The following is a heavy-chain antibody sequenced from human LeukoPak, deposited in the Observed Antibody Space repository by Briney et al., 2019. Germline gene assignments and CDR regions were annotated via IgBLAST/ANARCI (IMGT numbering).Heavy chain of an antibody. J-gene: IGHJ4*02. CDR1: GYTFTGYY. CDR2: INPNSGGT. Sequence: ASVKVSCKASGYTFTGYYMHWVRQAPGQGLEWMGWINPNSGGTNYAQKFQGRVTMTRDTSISTAYMELSRLRSDDAAVYYCASYKYYYDSSGYFAAFDYWGQGTLVTVSS. CDR3: ASYKYYYDSSGYFAAFDY. V-gene: IGHV1-2*02. D-gene: IGHD3-22*01.